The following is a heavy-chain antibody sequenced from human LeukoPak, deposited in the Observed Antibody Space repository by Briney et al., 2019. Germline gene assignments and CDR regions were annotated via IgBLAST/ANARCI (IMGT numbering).Heavy chain of an antibody. CDR3: AKGAYYDILTGYYVDY. J-gene: IGHJ4*02. D-gene: IGHD3-9*01. V-gene: IGHV3-23*01. CDR2: ISGSGGST. Sequence: GGSLRLSCAASGFTFRNYAITWARQAPGKGLEWVSVISGSGGSTYHADSVKGRFTISRDNSKNTLYLQMNSLRAEDTAVYYCAKGAYYDILTGYYVDYWGQGTLVTVSS. CDR1: GFTFRNYA.